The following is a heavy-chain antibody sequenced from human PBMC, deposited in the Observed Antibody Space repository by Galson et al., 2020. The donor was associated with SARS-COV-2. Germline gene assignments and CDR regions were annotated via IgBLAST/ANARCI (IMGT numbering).Heavy chain of an antibody. CDR3: ARGRQYRVSFTHYDYRDV. Sequence: ASVKVSCKASGYTFTNYDINWVRQATGQGLEWMGWMNPTSGNTGFAQKFQGRVTITSDTSINTAYMELSSLRSEDTAVYYCARGRQYRVSFTHYDYRDVWGKGTTVTISS. CDR1: GYTFTNYD. CDR2: MNPTSGNT. J-gene: IGHJ6*03. V-gene: IGHV1-8*03. D-gene: IGHD2-2*01.